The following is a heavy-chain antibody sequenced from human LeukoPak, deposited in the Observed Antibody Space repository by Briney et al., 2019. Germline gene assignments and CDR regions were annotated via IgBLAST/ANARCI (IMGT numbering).Heavy chain of an antibody. J-gene: IGHJ4*02. CDR1: GFTFSSYA. CDR3: AKPAGYTSGWHYFDL. D-gene: IGHD6-19*01. V-gene: IGHV3-30-3*02. Sequence: AGRSLRLSCAVSGFTFSSYAMHWVRQDPGKGLEWVAVISYDGSNKYYADSVKGRFTISRDNSKDTLFLQMNGLRTEDAAVYYCAKPAGYTSGWHYFDLWGQGTLVTVSS. CDR2: ISYDGSNK.